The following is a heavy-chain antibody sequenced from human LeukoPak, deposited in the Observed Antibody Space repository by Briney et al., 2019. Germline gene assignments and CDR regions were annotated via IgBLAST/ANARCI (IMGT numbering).Heavy chain of an antibody. J-gene: IGHJ4*02. CDR2: IYYSGST. V-gene: IGHV4-39*07. D-gene: IGHD2-15*01. CDR3: ARVVVVAANPLDY. CDR1: GGSISSNSYY. Sequence: SETLSLTCTVSGGSISSNSYYWGWIRQPPGKGLEWIGSIYYSGSTYYNPSLKSRVTISVDTSKNQFSLKLSSVTAADTAVYYCARVVVVAANPLDYWGQGTLVTVSS.